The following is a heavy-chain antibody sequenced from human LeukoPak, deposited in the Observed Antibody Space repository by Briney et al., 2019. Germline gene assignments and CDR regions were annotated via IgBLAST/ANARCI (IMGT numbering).Heavy chain of an antibody. D-gene: IGHD6-13*01. Sequence: GESLKISCKGSGYSFTSYWIGWVRQMPGKGLGWMGIIYPGDSDSRYSPSFQGQVTISADKSISTAYLQWSSLKASDTAMYYCARRDRNTWFYFDYWGQGTLVTVSS. J-gene: IGHJ4*02. CDR2: IYPGDSDS. CDR3: ARRDRNTWFYFDY. V-gene: IGHV5-51*01. CDR1: GYSFTSYW.